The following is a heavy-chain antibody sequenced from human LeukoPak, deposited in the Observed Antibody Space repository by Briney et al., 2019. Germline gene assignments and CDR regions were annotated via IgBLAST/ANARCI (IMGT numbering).Heavy chain of an antibody. V-gene: IGHV3-23*01. D-gene: IGHD6-19*01. CDR2: ISDSGGST. Sequence: PGGSLRLSCAASGFSFSSYAMSWVRQAPGKGLEWVSSISDSGGSTYYADFVKGRFTISRDNSKNTLYLQMNSLRAEDTATYYCAKDLSSSGFRIDYRGQGTLVTVSS. CDR3: AKDLSSSGFRIDY. J-gene: IGHJ4*02. CDR1: GFSFSSYA.